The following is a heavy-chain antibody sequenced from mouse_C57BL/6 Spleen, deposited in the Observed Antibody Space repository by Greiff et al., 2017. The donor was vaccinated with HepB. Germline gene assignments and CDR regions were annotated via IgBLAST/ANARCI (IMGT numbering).Heavy chain of an antibody. Sequence: EVMLVESVAELVRPGASVKLSCTASGFNIKNTYMHWVKQRPEQGLEWIGRIDPANGNTKYAPKFQGKATITADTSSNTAYLQLSSLTSEDTAIYYCARGDGYYGEGAMDYWGQGTSVTVSS. CDR1: GFNIKNTY. D-gene: IGHD2-3*01. J-gene: IGHJ4*01. V-gene: IGHV14-3*01. CDR3: ARGDGYYGEGAMDY. CDR2: IDPANGNT.